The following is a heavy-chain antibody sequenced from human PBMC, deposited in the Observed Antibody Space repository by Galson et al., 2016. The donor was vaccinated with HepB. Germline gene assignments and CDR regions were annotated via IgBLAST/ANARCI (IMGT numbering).Heavy chain of an antibody. CDR3: ALGPYFDWAYLNH. V-gene: IGHV3-30*03. J-gene: IGHJ5*02. CDR1: GFTFSNYG. D-gene: IGHD3-9*01. Sequence: SLRLSCAASGFTFSNYGMHWVRQAPGKGLEWVAVISYDGNNKNPADSLEGRFIISRDNSKNTLYLQMNNLRHDDTAVYFCALGPYFDWAYLNHWGKGTLVTVSS. CDR2: ISYDGNNK.